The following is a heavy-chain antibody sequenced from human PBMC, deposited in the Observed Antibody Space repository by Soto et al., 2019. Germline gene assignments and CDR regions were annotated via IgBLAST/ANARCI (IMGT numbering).Heavy chain of an antibody. CDR2: IYYSGST. J-gene: IGHJ3*02. Sequence: QLQLQESGPGLVKPSETLSLTCTVSGGSISSSSYYWGWIRQPPGKGLEWIGSIYYSGSTYYNPSLKSRVTISVDTSKNQFSLKLSSVTAADTAVYYCARREHYYDSSGYYFSAFDIWGQGTMVTVSS. CDR3: ARREHYYDSSGYYFSAFDI. V-gene: IGHV4-39*01. D-gene: IGHD3-22*01. CDR1: GGSISSSSYY.